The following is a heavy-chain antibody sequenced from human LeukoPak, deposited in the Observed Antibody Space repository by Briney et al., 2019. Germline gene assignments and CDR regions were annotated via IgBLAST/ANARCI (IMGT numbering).Heavy chain of an antibody. V-gene: IGHV1-69*05. CDR2: IIPIFGTA. CDR3: ARGSYYYDSSGLDY. J-gene: IGHJ4*02. CDR1: GGTFSSYA. D-gene: IGHD3-22*01. Sequence: SVKVSCKASGGTFSSYAISWVRRAPRQGLEWMGRIIPIFGTANYAQKFQGRVTITTDESTSTAYMELSSLRSEDTAVYYCARGSYYYDSSGLDYWGQGTLVTVSS.